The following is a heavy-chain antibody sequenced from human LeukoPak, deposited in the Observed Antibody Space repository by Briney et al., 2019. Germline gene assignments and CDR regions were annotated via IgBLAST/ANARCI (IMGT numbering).Heavy chain of an antibody. CDR1: GGSFIDYP. D-gene: IGHD3-3*02. J-gene: IGHJ3*01. CDR2: IIPKYSAS. CDR3: VRPDRIFGVPAAFDA. Sequence: SVKVSCKASGGSFIDYPINWVRQAPGQGLEWLGGIIPKYSASNYAQAFQGRVTITADESTNTVYMEMSGLRPDDTAVYYCVRPDRIFGVPAAFDAWGQGTLVAVSS. V-gene: IGHV1-69*13.